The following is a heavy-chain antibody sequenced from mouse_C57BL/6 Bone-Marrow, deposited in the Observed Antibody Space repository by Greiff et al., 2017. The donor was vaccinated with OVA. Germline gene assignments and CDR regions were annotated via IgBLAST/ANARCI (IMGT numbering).Heavy chain of an antibody. D-gene: IGHD1-2*01. CDR3: ARRHYLYYAMDY. CDR2: IYPGGGYT. J-gene: IGHJ4*01. CDR1: GYTFTNYW. Sequence: QVQLQQSGPELVKPGASVKIPCKASGYTFTNYWIGWAKQRPGHGLEWIGDIYPGGGYTNYNEKFKGKATLTADKSSSTAYMQFSSLTSEDSAIYYCARRHYLYYAMDYWGQGTSVTVSS. V-gene: IGHV1-63*01.